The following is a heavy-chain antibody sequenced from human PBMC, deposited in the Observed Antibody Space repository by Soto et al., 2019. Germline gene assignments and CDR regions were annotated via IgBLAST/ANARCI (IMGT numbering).Heavy chain of an antibody. CDR2: VSRSDTYT. D-gene: IGHD4-17*01. V-gene: IGHV3-11*06. CDR3: ARETTVTKPDDY. Sequence: QVQLVVSGGGLVKPGGSLRLSCAASGFNFRDYYISWFRQAPGKGLEWVSYVSRSDTYTNYADSVKGRFTVFRDNTKNSGYLLMDSLRDEDTAVYYCARETTVTKPDDYWGHGTLVTVSS. CDR1: GFNFRDYY. J-gene: IGHJ4*01.